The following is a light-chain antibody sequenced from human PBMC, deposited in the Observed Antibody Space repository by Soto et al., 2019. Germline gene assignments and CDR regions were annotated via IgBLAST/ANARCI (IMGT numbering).Light chain of an antibody. CDR3: QLSDSSLT. CDR2: AAS. J-gene: IGKJ5*01. Sequence: DIQMPQSPSSLSASVGDRVAITCRASHNINTYLNWYQQRPGKAPRLLIYAASSVQGGVPSRFSGSGSGTDFTLTISSLQPEDFATYYCQLSDSSLTFGQGTRLEI. CDR1: HNINTY. V-gene: IGKV1-39*01.